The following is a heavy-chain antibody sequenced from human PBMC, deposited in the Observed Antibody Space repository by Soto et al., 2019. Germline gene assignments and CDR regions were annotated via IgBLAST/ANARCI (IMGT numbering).Heavy chain of an antibody. CDR3: PQDPQFRYFAWLGNYYYGMDV. V-gene: IGHV3-15*07. J-gene: IGHJ6*02. D-gene: IGHD3-9*01. CDR2: IKSKTDGGTT. Sequence: GGSLRLSCAASGFTFSNAWMNWVRQAPGKGLEWVGRIKSKTDGGTTDYAAPVKGRFTISREDSKNTLYLQMNSLKTEDQPVYSCPQDPQFRYFAWLGNYYYGMDVWGQGTTVTVS. CDR1: GFTFSNAW.